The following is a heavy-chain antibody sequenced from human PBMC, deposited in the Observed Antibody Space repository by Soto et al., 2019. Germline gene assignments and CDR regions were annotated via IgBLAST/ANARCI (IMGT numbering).Heavy chain of an antibody. Sequence: GGSLRLSCAASGFTFSSYAMSWVRQAPGKGLEWVSAISGSGGSTYYADSVKGRFTISRDNSKNTLYLQMNSLRAEDTAVYYCAKDQFGKQQLVDRFDYWGQGTLVTVSS. CDR2: ISGSGGST. J-gene: IGHJ4*02. CDR3: AKDQFGKQQLVDRFDY. CDR1: GFTFSSYA. V-gene: IGHV3-23*01. D-gene: IGHD6-13*01.